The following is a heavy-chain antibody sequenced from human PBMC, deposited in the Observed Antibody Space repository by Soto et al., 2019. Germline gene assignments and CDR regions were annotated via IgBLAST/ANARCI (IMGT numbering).Heavy chain of an antibody. D-gene: IGHD4-4*01. Sequence: QVQLVESGGGVVQPGRSLRLSCAASGFTFSSYAMHWVRQAPGKGLEWVAVISYDESNKYYADSVKGRFTISRDNSKNTLYLQMNSLRAEDTAVYYCARSRRLGAVTPRLDAFDIWGQGTMVTVSS. CDR1: GFTFSSYA. V-gene: IGHV3-30-3*01. CDR3: ARSRRLGAVTPRLDAFDI. CDR2: ISYDESNK. J-gene: IGHJ3*02.